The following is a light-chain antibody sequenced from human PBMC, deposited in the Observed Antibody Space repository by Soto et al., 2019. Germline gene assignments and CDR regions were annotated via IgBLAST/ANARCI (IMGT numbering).Light chain of an antibody. V-gene: IGLV1-40*01. CDR1: SSNIGAGFD. Sequence: QSVLTQPPSVSGAPGQRVTISCTGSSSNIGAGFDVHWYQQLPGTAPKLLIYNNDQRPSGVPDRFSASKSGTSASLAISGLRSEDEADYYCTATDDRLTGPVFGGGTKLTVL. J-gene: IGLJ2*01. CDR3: TATDDRLTGPV. CDR2: NND.